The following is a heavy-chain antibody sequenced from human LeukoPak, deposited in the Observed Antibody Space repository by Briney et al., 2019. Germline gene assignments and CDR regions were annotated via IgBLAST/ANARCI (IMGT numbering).Heavy chain of an antibody. CDR3: ARGHDYGDYFDY. CDR1: GGSISSGDYY. CDR2: IYYSGST. Sequence: TSETLSLTCTVPGGSISSGDYYWSWIRQPPGKGLEWIGYIYYSGSTYYNPSLKSRVTISVDTSKNQFSLKLSSVTAADTAVYYCARGHDYGDYFDYWGQGTLVTVSS. D-gene: IGHD4-17*01. J-gene: IGHJ4*02. V-gene: IGHV4-30-4*08.